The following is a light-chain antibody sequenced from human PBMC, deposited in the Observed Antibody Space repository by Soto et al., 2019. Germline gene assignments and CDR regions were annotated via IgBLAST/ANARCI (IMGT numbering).Light chain of an antibody. V-gene: IGKV1-39*01. J-gene: IGKJ5*01. CDR1: ESISRH. CDR3: QQSYSTLSIS. Sequence: DIQMPQSPSSLSASVGDRVTITCRASESISRHLNWYQQKPGKAPNLLIYAASTLQNGVPSRFSGSGSGTDFTLTIISLQPEDFATYYCQQSYSTLSISFGQGTLLE. CDR2: AAS.